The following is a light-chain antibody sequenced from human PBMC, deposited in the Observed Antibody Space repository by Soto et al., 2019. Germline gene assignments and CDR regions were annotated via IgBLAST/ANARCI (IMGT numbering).Light chain of an antibody. V-gene: IGLV1-40*01. CDR3: QSYDSSLSGSVV. Sequence: QPVLTQPPSVSGAPGRRVTISVTGGGSNIGAGYDVHWYQQLPGTAPKVLIYANSHRPSGVPDRFSGSQSGTSASLAITGLQAEDEADYYCQSYDSSLSGSVVFGGGTKVTVL. CDR2: ANS. J-gene: IGLJ2*01. CDR1: GSNIGAGYD.